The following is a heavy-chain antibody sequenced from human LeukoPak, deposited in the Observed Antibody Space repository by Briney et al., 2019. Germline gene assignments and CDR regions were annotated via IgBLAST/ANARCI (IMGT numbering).Heavy chain of an antibody. V-gene: IGHV1-46*01. CDR2: INPSGGST. CDR3: ARDNTEYSSGWYGPGYSDY. CDR1: GYTFTSYY. J-gene: IGHJ4*02. Sequence: ASVKVSCKASGYTFTSYYMHWVRQAPGQGLEWMGIINPSGGSTSYAQKFQGRVTMTRDTSTSTVYMELSSLRSEDTAVYYCARDNTEYSSGWYGPGYSDYWGQGTLVTVSS. D-gene: IGHD6-19*01.